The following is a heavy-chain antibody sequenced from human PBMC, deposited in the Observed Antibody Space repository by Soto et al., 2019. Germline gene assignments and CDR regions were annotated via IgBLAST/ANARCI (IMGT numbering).Heavy chain of an antibody. CDR1: GGTFSSNS. D-gene: IGHD3-16*01. CDR2: IIPLFGTT. V-gene: IGHV1-69*06. Sequence: QVQLVQSGAEVKRPGSSVKVSCKASGGTFSSNSINWVRQAPGQGLEWMGSIIPLFGTTDYAQNFQGRVTISADKFTNTAYMELSSLRSEDTAVYFCARAVLSSSRPSYYEYGMDVWDQGTTVTVSS. CDR3: ARAVLSSSRPSYYEYGMDV. J-gene: IGHJ6*02.